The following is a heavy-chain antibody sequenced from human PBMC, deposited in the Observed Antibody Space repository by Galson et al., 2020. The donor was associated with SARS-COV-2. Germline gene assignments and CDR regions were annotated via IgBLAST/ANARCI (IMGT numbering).Heavy chain of an antibody. D-gene: IGHD3-22*01. CDR1: GGSLSGSS. CDR2: VNHSGST. V-gene: IGHV4-34*01. J-gene: IGHJ6*03. CDR3: ARESASFYDTTGLVLVPFFCYYMYV. Sequence: KSSESLSLTCAVYGGSLSGSSRNWIRQPPGKGLEWIGEVNHSGSTNYNPSPGTRVRISLDTPKNQISLKLSSVTAADTAVYFWARESASFYDTTGLVLVPFFCYYMYVWGQGTTVTVSS.